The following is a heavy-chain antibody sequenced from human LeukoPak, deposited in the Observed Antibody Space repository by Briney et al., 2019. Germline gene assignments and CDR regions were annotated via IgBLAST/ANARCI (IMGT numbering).Heavy chain of an antibody. CDR3: ARGAVTTLSFDY. Sequence: PSETLSLTCTVSGGSISSYYWSWIRQPPGKGLEWIGSIYYSGSAYYNPSLKSRVTISVDTSKNQFSLKLSSVTAADTAVYYCARGAVTTLSFDYWGQGTLVTVSS. CDR1: GGSISSYY. J-gene: IGHJ4*02. D-gene: IGHD4-17*01. CDR2: IYYSGSA. V-gene: IGHV4-39*07.